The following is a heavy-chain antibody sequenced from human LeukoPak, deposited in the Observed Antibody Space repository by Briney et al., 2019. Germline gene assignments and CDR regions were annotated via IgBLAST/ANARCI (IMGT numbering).Heavy chain of an antibody. CDR3: ARDWAPLSGYYYDAWFDP. V-gene: IGHV1-18*01. D-gene: IGHD1-26*01. J-gene: IGHJ5*02. CDR1: GYTFTSYG. Sequence: GASVKVSCKASGYTFTSYGISWVRQAPGQGLEWMGWISADNGNTKYAQKLQGRVTMTTDTSTSTAYMELRSLRSDDTAVYYCARDWAPLSGYYYDAWFDPWGQGTLVTVSS. CDR2: ISADNGNT.